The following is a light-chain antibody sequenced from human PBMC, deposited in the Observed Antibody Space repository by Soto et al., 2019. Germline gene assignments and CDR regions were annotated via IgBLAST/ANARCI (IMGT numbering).Light chain of an antibody. Sequence: DIQMTQSPSTLSASVGDRVTITCRASQSISSWLAWYQQKPGKAPKLLIYKASGLESGAPSRFSGSGSGTEFTLNSSILQTDDFANYYCQQYNSYWTVGQGTKVEIK. CDR3: QQYNSYWT. V-gene: IGKV1-5*03. CDR1: QSISSW. CDR2: KAS. J-gene: IGKJ1*01.